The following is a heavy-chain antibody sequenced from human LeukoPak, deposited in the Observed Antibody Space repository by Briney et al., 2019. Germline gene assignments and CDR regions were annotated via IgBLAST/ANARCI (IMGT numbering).Heavy chain of an antibody. CDR3: ARDLRTRSDYYYYGMDV. Sequence: GGSLRLSCVASGFTYRRYSMNWVRQAPGKGLEWVSVIYSGGSTYYADSVKGRFTISRDNSKNTLYLQMNSLRAEDTAVYYCARDLRTRSDYYYYGMDVWGQGTTVTVSS. CDR2: IYSGGST. CDR1: GFTYRRYS. J-gene: IGHJ6*02. D-gene: IGHD1-14*01. V-gene: IGHV3-66*01.